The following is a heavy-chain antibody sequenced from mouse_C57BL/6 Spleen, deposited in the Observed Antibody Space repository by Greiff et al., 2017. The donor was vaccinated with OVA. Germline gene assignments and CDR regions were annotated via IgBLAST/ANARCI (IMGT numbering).Heavy chain of an antibody. V-gene: IGHV1-64*01. J-gene: IGHJ4*01. D-gene: IGHD2-12*01. Sequence: QVQLQQPGAELVKPGASVKLSCKASGYTFTSYWMHWVKQRPGQGLEWIGMIHPNSGSTNYNEKFKSKATLTVDKSSSTAYMQLSSLTSEDSAVDYCATKAYYINYYAMDYWGQGTSVTVSS. CDR2: IHPNSGST. CDR1: GYTFTSYW. CDR3: ATKAYYINYYAMDY.